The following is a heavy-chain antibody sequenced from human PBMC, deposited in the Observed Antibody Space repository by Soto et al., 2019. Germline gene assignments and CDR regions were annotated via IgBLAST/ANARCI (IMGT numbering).Heavy chain of an antibody. V-gene: IGHV1-18*04. CDR1: GFTFSDYG. J-gene: IGHJ4*02. CDR3: VRDRSTHDY. D-gene: IGHD1-1*01. Sequence: QVQLVQSGGEVKKPGASVKVSCRASGFTFSDYGMSWVRQAPGQGLEWMGWISAYNGNTNYAQKLQDRVTMTTDTSTSTAYMELRSLRSDDTAVYYCVRDRSTHDYWGQGTLVTVSS. CDR2: ISAYNGNT.